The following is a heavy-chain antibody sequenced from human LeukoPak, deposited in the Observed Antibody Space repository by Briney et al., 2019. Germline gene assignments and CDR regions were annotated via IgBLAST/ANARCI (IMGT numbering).Heavy chain of an antibody. D-gene: IGHD3-22*01. CDR2: ISGSGGST. CDR1: GFTFSSYS. J-gene: IGHJ4*02. V-gene: IGHV3-23*01. CDR3: AKDQIYYYDSSGTTYDY. Sequence: GGSLRLSCAASGFTFSSYSMNWVRQAPGKGLEWVSAISGSGGSTYYADSVKGRFTISRDNSKNTLYLQMNSLRAEDTAVYYCAKDQIYYYDSSGTTYDYWGQGTLVTVSS.